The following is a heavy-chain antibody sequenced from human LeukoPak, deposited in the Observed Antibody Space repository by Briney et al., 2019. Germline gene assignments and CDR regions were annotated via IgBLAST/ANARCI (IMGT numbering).Heavy chain of an antibody. V-gene: IGHV4-39*01. CDR3: ASSLSPGIAVTSSWNFDY. CDR1: GGSISSSSYY. J-gene: IGHJ4*02. Sequence: SETLSLTCTVSGGSISSSSYYWGWIRQPPGKGLEWIGTIYYSGSTYYNPSLKSRVTISVDPSKTQFSLKLSSVTAADTAVYYCASSLSPGIAVTSSWNFDYWGQGALVTVSS. D-gene: IGHD6-19*01. CDR2: IYYSGST.